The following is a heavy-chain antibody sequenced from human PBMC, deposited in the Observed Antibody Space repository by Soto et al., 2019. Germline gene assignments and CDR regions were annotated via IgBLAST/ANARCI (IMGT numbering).Heavy chain of an antibody. J-gene: IGHJ4*02. CDR2: IYYSGST. D-gene: IGHD2-2*03. CDR1: GDSIKTHY. V-gene: IGHV4-59*11. Sequence: LSLTCNVTGDSIKTHYWSWIRQAPGKGLEWIGYIYYSGSTLYNPSLKGRVTISADTAKNQFSLRLTSLTAADTAVYYCASGWMAAFDNWGQGTLVTVSS. CDR3: ASGWMAAFDN.